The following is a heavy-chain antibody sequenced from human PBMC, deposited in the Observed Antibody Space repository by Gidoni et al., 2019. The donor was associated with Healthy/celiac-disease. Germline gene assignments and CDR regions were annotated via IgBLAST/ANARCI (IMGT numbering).Heavy chain of an antibody. CDR1: GFPFSSYA. CDR2: ISGSGGST. D-gene: IGHD3-16*01. V-gene: IGHV3-23*04. CDR3: AKSRGGLTAYWYFDL. J-gene: IGHJ2*01. Sequence: EVQLVESGGGLVQPGGSLRISCAASGFPFSSYAMSWVRQAPGKGLGWVSAISGSGGSTYYADSVKGRFTISRDNSKNTLYLQMNSLRAEDTAVYYCAKSRGGLTAYWYFDLWGRGTLVTVSS.